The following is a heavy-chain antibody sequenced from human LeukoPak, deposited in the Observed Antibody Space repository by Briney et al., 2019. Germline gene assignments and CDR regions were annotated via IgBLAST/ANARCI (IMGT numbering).Heavy chain of an antibody. Sequence: PGGSLRLSCAASGFTFSTYSMNWVRQAPGKGLEWVSSISSGSSFIYYADSVKGRFTISRDNAKNSLFLQMNSLRAEDTAVYYCAGGGIAPGYAFDSGGQGTLVTVSS. J-gene: IGHJ4*02. CDR3: AGGGIAPGYAFDS. V-gene: IGHV3-21*01. CDR2: ISSGSSFI. D-gene: IGHD3-9*01. CDR1: GFTFSTYS.